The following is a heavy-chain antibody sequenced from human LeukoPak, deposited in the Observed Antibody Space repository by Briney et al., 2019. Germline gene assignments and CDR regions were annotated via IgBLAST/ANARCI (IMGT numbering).Heavy chain of an antibody. CDR3: ARGSDYGDYESKWFDP. J-gene: IGHJ5*02. CDR2: IYHSGST. CDR1: GYSISSGYY. V-gene: IGHV4-38-2*01. Sequence: SETLSLTCAVSGYSISSGYYWGWIRQPPGKGLEWIGSIYHSGSTYYNPSLKSRVTISVDTSKTQFSLKLSSVTAADTAVYYCARGSDYGDYESKWFDPWGQGTLVTVSS. D-gene: IGHD4-17*01.